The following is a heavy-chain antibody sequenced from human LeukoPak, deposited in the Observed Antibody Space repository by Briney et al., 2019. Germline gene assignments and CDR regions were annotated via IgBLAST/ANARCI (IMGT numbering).Heavy chain of an antibody. CDR2: INHSGST. J-gene: IGHJ5*02. CDR1: GGSFSGYY. V-gene: IGHV4-34*01. CDR3: ARQRRGYCSSTSCRGWFDP. Sequence: SETLSLTCAVYGGSFSGYYWSWIRQPPGKGLEWIGEINHSGSTNYNPSLKSRVTISVDTSKNQFSLKLSSVTAADTAVYYCARQRRGYCSSTSCRGWFDPWGQGTLVTVSS. D-gene: IGHD2-2*01.